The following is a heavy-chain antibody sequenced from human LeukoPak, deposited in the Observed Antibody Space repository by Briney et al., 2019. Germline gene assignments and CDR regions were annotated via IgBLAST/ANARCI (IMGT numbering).Heavy chain of an antibody. CDR1: GGSFSGYY. J-gene: IGHJ6*03. V-gene: IGHV4-59*01. D-gene: IGHD3-9*01. Sequence: PSETLSLTCAVYGGSFSGYYWSWIRQPPGKGLEWIGYIYYSGSTNYNPSLKSRVTISVDTSKNQFSLKLSSVTAADTAVYYCARGSKNTYYDILTSYYYYYYYMDVWGKGTTVTISS. CDR2: IYYSGST. CDR3: ARGSKNTYYDILTSYYYYYYYMDV.